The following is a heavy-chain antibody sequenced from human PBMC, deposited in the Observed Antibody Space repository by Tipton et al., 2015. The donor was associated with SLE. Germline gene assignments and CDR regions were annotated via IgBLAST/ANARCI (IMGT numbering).Heavy chain of an antibody. Sequence: TLSLTCAVSGGSFSGYAWSWVRQPAGKGLEWIGHIYATGITNYNPSLKSRVTISVDTSKNQFSLKLSSVTAADTAVYYCARDKNGDYYDYWGQGTLVTVSS. D-gene: IGHD4-17*01. CDR2: IYATGIT. J-gene: IGHJ4*02. V-gene: IGHV4-4*07. CDR1: GGSFSGYA. CDR3: ARDKNGDYYDY.